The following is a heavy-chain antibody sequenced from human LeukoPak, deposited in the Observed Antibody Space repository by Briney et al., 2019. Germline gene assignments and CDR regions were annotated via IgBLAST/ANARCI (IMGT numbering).Heavy chain of an antibody. CDR2: ISTYSVDR. CDR1: VYSFTTYG. V-gene: IGHV1-18*01. CDR3: TIDRTYCSSSSCSPAAY. J-gene: IGHJ4*02. D-gene: IGHD2-2*01. Sequence: ASVKVSSTPSVYSFTTYGITRAGQAPGQGLEWRGWISTYSVDRDSPHKIQGRLTMTTDTSTSTVYMELRSLRSDDTAVYYCTIDRTYCSSSSCSPAAYWGQGTPVSVSS.